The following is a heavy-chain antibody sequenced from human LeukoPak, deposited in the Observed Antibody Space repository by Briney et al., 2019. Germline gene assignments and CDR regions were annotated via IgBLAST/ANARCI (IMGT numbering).Heavy chain of an antibody. CDR1: GYTFTGYY. J-gene: IGHJ5*02. D-gene: IGHD3-3*01. Sequence: ASVKVSCKASGYTFTGYYMHWVRQAPGQGLEWMGWINPNSGGTNYAQKFQGRVTMTRDTSISTAYMELSRLRSDDTAVYYCARGLDFWSGYRFDPWGQGTLVTVSS. CDR3: ARGLDFWSGYRFDP. CDR2: INPNSGGT. V-gene: IGHV1-2*02.